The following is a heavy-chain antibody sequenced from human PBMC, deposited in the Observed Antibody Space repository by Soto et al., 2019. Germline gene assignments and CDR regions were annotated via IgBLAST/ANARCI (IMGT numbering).Heavy chain of an antibody. V-gene: IGHV1-69*01. J-gene: IGHJ4*02. D-gene: IGHD6-6*01. Sequence: QVQLVQSAAEVKKPGSSVKVSCKASGGTFSTYAFSWVRQAPGEGLEWMGGIIPIIGTANYAQKFQGRVTITADESTSTAYMELSSLRSEDTAVYYCAKVIPLRRIVGRPYAAFDYWGQGTLVTVSS. CDR1: GGTFSTYA. CDR3: AKVIPLRRIVGRPYAAFDY. CDR2: IIPIIGTA.